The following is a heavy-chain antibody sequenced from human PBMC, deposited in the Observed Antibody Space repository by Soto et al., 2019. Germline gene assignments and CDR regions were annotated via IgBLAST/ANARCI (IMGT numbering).Heavy chain of an antibody. D-gene: IGHD4-17*01. Sequence: QVQLQESGPGLVKPSETLSLTCTVSGGSISSYYWSWIRQSPGKGLEWIGYIYYSGSTNYNPSLKSRVPISVDTSKNQFSLKLSSGTAADTAVYYCARRYGSSFDYWGQGTLVTVSS. CDR1: GGSISSYY. J-gene: IGHJ4*02. CDR3: ARRYGSSFDY. CDR2: IYYSGST. V-gene: IGHV4-59*08.